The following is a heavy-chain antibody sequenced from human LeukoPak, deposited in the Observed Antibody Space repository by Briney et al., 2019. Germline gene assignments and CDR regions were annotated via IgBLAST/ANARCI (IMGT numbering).Heavy chain of an antibody. V-gene: IGHV4-4*07. CDR2: IYTSGST. CDR1: GGTISSYY. D-gene: IGHD3-22*01. J-gene: IGHJ4*02. CDR3: ARDYYDSSGFDY. Sequence: SETLSLTCTVSGGTISSYYWHWIRQPPGKGLEWIGRIYTSGSTNYNPSLKSRVTMSVDTSKNQFSLKLSCVTAADTAVYYCARDYYDSSGFDYWGQGTLVTVSS.